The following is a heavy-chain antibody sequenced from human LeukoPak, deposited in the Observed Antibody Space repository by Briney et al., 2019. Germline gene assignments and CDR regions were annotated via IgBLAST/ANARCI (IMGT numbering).Heavy chain of an antibody. CDR3: ARNSDSSGYYYYDY. J-gene: IGHJ4*02. V-gene: IGHV4-61*02. CDR1: GGSISSGSYY. CDR2: IYTSGST. Sequence: PPQTLSLTCTVSGGSISSGSYYWRWIRQPAGEGLEWIGRIYTSGSTNYNPSLKSRVTISVDTSKNQFSLKLSSVTAADTAVYYCARNSDSSGYYYYDYWGQGTLVTVSS. D-gene: IGHD3-22*01.